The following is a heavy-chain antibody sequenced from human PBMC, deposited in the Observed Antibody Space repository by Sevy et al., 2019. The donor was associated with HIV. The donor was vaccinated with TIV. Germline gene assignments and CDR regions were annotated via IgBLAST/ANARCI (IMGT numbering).Heavy chain of an antibody. Sequence: GGSLRLSCAASGFIFSSYEMSWVRQAPGKGLEWVSHIGQSGGTTYYSDSVNGRFTISRNNAKNSLYLQMNSLRAEDTAIYYCARDLPPSATTVAHFDYWGQGTLVTVSS. D-gene: IGHD4-17*01. V-gene: IGHV3-48*03. CDR3: ARDLPPSATTVAHFDY. J-gene: IGHJ4*02. CDR1: GFIFSSYE. CDR2: IGQSGGTT.